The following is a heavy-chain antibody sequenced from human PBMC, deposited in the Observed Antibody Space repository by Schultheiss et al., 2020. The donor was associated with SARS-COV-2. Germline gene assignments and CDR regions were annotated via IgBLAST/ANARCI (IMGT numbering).Heavy chain of an antibody. CDR1: GGSFSGYY. D-gene: IGHD1-1*01. V-gene: IGHV4-34*01. J-gene: IGHJ5*02. Sequence: SETLSLTCAVYGGSFSGYYWSWIRQPPGKGLEWIGEIYHSGSTNYNPSLKSRVTISVDKSKNQFSLKLSSVTAADTAVYYCARDLEVVGAPWGQGTLVTVSS. CDR3: ARDLEVVGAP. CDR2: IYHSGST.